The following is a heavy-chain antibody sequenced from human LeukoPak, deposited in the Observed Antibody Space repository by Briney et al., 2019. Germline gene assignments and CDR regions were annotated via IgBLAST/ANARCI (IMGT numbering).Heavy chain of an antibody. J-gene: IGHJ4*02. CDR2: IQNDASTE. Sequence: GGSLRLSCAASGFIFSHYGMHWVRQAPGKGLEWVAVIQNDASTENFADSVKGRFTISRDNSKNTVFLQMNSLRVEDMAVYYCARELSQIVWGGLDYGGQGTLVTVSS. CDR1: GFIFSHYG. D-gene: IGHD2-21*01. CDR3: ARELSQIVWGGLDY. V-gene: IGHV3-33*05.